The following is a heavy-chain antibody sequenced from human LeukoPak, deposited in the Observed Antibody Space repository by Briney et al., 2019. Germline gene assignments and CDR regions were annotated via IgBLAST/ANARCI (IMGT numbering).Heavy chain of an antibody. CDR3: ARDSTSGYSFDS. CDR1: GFTFSSYP. D-gene: IGHD5-12*01. Sequence: GGSLRLSCVASGFTFSSYPMHWVRQAPDKGLEYLSAILGNGYASFYADSVKGRFTISRDNSKNTLYLQMGNLRADDMAVYNCARDSTSGYSFDSWGQGTLVTVSS. J-gene: IGHJ4*02. V-gene: IGHV3-64*02. CDR2: ILGNGYAS.